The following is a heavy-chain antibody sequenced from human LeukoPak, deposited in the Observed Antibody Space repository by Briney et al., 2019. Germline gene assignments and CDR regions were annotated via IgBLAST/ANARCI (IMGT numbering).Heavy chain of an antibody. CDR1: GYTFSSYS. V-gene: IGHV1-18*01. D-gene: IGHD3-22*01. CDR3: AREDYYDSSGPYFDY. Sequence: ASVKVSCKASGYTFSSYSINWVRQAPGQGLEWMGWISTYNGNTNYAQKLQGRVTMTTDTSTSTAYMELRSLRSDDTAVYYCAREDYYDSSGPYFDYWGQGTLVTVSS. J-gene: IGHJ4*02. CDR2: ISTYNGNT.